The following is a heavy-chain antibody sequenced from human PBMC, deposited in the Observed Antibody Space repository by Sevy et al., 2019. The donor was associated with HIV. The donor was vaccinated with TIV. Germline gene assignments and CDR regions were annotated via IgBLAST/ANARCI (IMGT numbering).Heavy chain of an antibody. CDR3: ARRRYDILTGYYKGVSWFDP. CDR1: GYSFTSYW. Sequence: GESLKISCKGSGYSFTSYWIGWVRQMPGKGLEWMRIIYPGDSDTRYSPSFQGQVTISADKSISTAYLQWSSLKASDTAMYYCARRRYDILTGYYKGVSWFDPWGQGTLVTVSS. CDR2: IYPGDSDT. J-gene: IGHJ5*02. V-gene: IGHV5-51*01. D-gene: IGHD3-9*01.